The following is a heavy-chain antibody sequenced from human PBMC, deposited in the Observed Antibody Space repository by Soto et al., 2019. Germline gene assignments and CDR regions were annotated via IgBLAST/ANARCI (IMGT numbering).Heavy chain of an antibody. CDR3: ARGDSGSSHPDFDC. Sequence: QVQQQQWGAGLLKPSETLSVTCAVYGGSFSGSYWSWIRQPPGKGLEWIGEINHRGSTNYTPSLKSRVIISVGTSKNQSSLKLSSVTAADTAVYYCARGDSGSSHPDFDCWGQGTLVTVSS. CDR2: INHRGST. J-gene: IGHJ4*02. CDR1: GGSFSGSY. D-gene: IGHD6-6*01. V-gene: IGHV4-34*01.